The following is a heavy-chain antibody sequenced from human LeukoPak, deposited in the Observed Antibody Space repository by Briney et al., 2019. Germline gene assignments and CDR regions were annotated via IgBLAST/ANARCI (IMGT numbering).Heavy chain of an antibody. CDR2: IRSKANSYAT. V-gene: IGHV3-73*01. CDR1: GFTFSGSA. Sequence: HPGGSLKLSCAASGFTFSGSAMHWVRQASGKGLEWVGRIRSKANSYATAYAASVKGRFTISRDDSKNTAYLQMNSLKTEDTAVYYCTRLTTTVTAYWGQGTLVTVSS. CDR3: TRLTTTVTAY. J-gene: IGHJ4*02. D-gene: IGHD4-11*01.